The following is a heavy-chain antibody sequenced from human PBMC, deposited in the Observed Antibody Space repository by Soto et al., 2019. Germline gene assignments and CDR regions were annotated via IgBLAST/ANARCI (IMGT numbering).Heavy chain of an antibody. Sequence: GGSLRLSCAASGTNTSYYVKNLVRPATENGLEWVAGISGSGGSTYYADSVKGRFTISRDNPKNKLHLQMNSLRAEDTALYDCAKHQYLELVSNEALSYWGQGTLVTVSS. CDR3: AKHQYLELVSNEALSY. V-gene: IGHV3-23*01. CDR1: GTNTSYYV. J-gene: IGHJ4*03. CDR2: ISGSGGST. D-gene: IGHD1-1*01.